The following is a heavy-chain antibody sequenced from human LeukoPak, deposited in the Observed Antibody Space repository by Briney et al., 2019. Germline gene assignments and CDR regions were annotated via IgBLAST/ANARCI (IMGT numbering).Heavy chain of an antibody. CDR2: IYSGGST. CDR1: GFPVSSNY. CDR3: ARDFESSDSPRMAGY. D-gene: IGHD3-22*01. J-gene: IGHJ4*02. Sequence: GGSLRLSCAASGFPVSSNYMSWVRQAPGKGLEWVSVIYSGGSTYYADSVKGRFTISRDKSKNTVYLQMNSLRAEDTAVYYCARDFESSDSPRMAGYWGQGTLVTVSS. V-gene: IGHV3-53*01.